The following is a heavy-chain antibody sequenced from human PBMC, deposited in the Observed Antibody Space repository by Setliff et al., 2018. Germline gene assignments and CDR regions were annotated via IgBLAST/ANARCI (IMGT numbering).Heavy chain of an antibody. J-gene: IGHJ3*02. Sequence: SETLSLTCSVSGGSIDSHYWSWIRQPPGKGLEWIGSIYYSGNTNYNPSLKSRVTISIDTSKNQFSLKLSSVTAADTAVYHCARGKTFFGAFIRAFDIWGQGRMGTV. D-gene: IGHD3-3*01. CDR2: IYYSGNT. V-gene: IGHV4-59*11. CDR1: GGSIDSHY. CDR3: ARGKTFFGAFIRAFDI.